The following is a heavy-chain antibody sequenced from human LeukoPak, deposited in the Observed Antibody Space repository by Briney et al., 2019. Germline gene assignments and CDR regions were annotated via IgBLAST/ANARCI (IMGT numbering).Heavy chain of an antibody. CDR2: INPSGGST. CDR1: GYTFTSYY. J-gene: IGHJ6*03. V-gene: IGHV1-46*01. Sequence: ASVKVSCKASGYTFTSYYLHWVRQAPGQGLEWMGIINPSGGSTTYAQKFQGRVTMTRNTSISTAYMELSSLRSEDTAVYYCARGKMVRGVIISYYYYMDVWGKGTTVTISS. CDR3: ARGKMVRGVIISYYYYMDV. D-gene: IGHD3-10*01.